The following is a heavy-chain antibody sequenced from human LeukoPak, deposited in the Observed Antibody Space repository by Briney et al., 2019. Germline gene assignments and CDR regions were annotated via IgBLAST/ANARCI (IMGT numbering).Heavy chain of an antibody. V-gene: IGHV1-2*02. J-gene: IGHJ4*02. CDR3: ARELHGDGPNDFDY. CDR1: GYTFTGSY. CDR2: INLNSGGT. D-gene: IGHD5-24*01. Sequence: GASVKVSCKASGYTFTGSYMHWVRQAPGQGLEWMGWINLNSGGTNYAQKFQGRVTMARDTSISTAYMELSGLRSDDTAMYYCARELHGDGPNDFDYWGQGTLVTVSS.